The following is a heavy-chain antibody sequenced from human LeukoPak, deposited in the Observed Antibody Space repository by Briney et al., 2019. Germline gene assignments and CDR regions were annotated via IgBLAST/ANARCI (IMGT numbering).Heavy chain of an antibody. D-gene: IGHD3-22*01. CDR2: IIPIFGTA. Sequence: ASVKVSCKASGGTFSSYAISWVRQAPGQGLEWMGGIIPIFGTANYAQKFQGRVTITADKSTSTAYMELRSLRSDDTAVYYCARPNFKDYYDSSGYPLGAFDIWGQGTMVTVSS. J-gene: IGHJ3*02. V-gene: IGHV1-69*06. CDR3: ARPNFKDYYDSSGYPLGAFDI. CDR1: GGTFSSYA.